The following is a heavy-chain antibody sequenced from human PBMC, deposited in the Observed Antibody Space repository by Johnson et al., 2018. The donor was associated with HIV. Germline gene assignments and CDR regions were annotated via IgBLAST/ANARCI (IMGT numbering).Heavy chain of an antibody. Sequence: VQLVESGGGVVQPGGSLRLSCAASGFTFSSYAMHWVRQAPGKGLEWVAVISYDGSNKYYADSVKGRFTISRDNSKNTLYLQINSLRVEDTAVYYCAKDAYCSGGRCYGFGAFDIWGQGTMVTVSS. V-gene: IGHV3-30-3*02. J-gene: IGHJ3*02. D-gene: IGHD2-15*01. CDR3: AKDAYCSGGRCYGFGAFDI. CDR1: GFTFSSYA. CDR2: ISYDGSNK.